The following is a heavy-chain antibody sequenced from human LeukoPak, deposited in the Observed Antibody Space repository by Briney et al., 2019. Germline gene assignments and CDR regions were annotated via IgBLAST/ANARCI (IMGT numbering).Heavy chain of an antibody. J-gene: IGHJ5*02. Sequence: PGGSLRLSCAASGFTFSSYAMSWVRQAPGKGLEWVGRTRNKPNSYTTEYAASVKGRFTISRDDSKNSLFLQMNSLKTEDTAVYYCAKDPGSSSWYGDNWFDPWGQGTLVTVSS. CDR1: GFTFSSYA. CDR3: AKDPGSSSWYGDNWFDP. CDR2: TRNKPNSYTT. D-gene: IGHD6-13*01. V-gene: IGHV3-72*01.